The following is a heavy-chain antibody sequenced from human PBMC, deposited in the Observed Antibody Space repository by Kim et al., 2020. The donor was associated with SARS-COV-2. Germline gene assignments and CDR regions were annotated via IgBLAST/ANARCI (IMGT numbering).Heavy chain of an antibody. CDR3: ARGGSGWLFDY. J-gene: IGHJ4*02. V-gene: IGHV4-59*01. CDR2: IYYSGST. CDR1: GGSISRYY. Sequence: SETLSLTCTVSGGSISRYYWSWIRQPPGKGLEWIGYIYYSGSTNYNPSLKSRVTISVDTSKNQFSLKLSSVTAADTAVYYCARGGSGWLFDYWGQGNLVT. D-gene: IGHD6-19*01.